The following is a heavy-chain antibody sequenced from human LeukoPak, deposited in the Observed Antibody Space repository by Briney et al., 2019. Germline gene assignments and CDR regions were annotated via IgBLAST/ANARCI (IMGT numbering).Heavy chain of an antibody. V-gene: IGHV1-18*01. Sequence: GASVKVSCKASGYTFTTSAIIWVRQAPGQGLEWMGWISVYNGDTNYAQKLQGRVTMTTDTSTSTAYMELRSLRSDDTAVYYCARNSSRVDYWGQGTLVTVSS. J-gene: IGHJ4*02. CDR1: GYTFTTSA. D-gene: IGHD6-13*01. CDR3: ARNSSRVDY. CDR2: ISVYNGDT.